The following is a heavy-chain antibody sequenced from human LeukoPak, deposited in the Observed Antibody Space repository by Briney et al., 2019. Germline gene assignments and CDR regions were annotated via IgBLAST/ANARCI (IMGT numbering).Heavy chain of an antibody. CDR1: GFTFDDYG. CDR3: ARAVDSDTAMVTGYYYYVDV. CDR2: INWNGGST. J-gene: IGHJ6*03. V-gene: IGHV3-20*04. Sequence: PGGSLRLSCAASGFTFDDYGMSWVRQAPGKGLEWVSGINWNGGSTGYADSVKGRFTISRDNAKNSLCLQMNSLRAEDTALYYCARAVDSDTAMVTGYYYYVDVWGKGTTVTVSS. D-gene: IGHD5-18*01.